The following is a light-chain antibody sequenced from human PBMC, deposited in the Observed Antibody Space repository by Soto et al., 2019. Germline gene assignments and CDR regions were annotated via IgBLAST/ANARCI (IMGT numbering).Light chain of an antibody. CDR3: CSYATGSVYV. V-gene: IGLV2-14*01. CDR2: GVN. J-gene: IGLJ1*01. CDR1: SSDVGGYNY. Sequence: QSALTQPASVSGSPGQSITISCTGTSSDVGGYNYVSWYQQHPGKVPKLMMFGVNNRPSGVSNRFSGSKSGNTASLTISGLQAEDEADYFCCSYATGSVYVFGTGTKVTVL.